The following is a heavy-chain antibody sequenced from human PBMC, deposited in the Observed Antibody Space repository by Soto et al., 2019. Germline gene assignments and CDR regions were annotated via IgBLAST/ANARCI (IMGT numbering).Heavy chain of an antibody. D-gene: IGHD3-22*01. Sequence: QVQLVQSGAEVKKPGSSVKVSCKTSGGTFSSYAISWVRQAPGQGLEWMGGIIPMFGTANYAQKFQGRVTITADEATGTAYMELSSLRSEDTAVYYCARSRANYYDSRGYYYSTVDYWGQGTLVTVSS. J-gene: IGHJ4*02. CDR2: IIPMFGTA. CDR3: ARSRANYYDSRGYYYSTVDY. V-gene: IGHV1-69*12. CDR1: GGTFSSYA.